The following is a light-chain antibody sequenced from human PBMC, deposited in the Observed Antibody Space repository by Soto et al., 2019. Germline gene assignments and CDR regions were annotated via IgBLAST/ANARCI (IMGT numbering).Light chain of an antibody. CDR3: CSYTCRSTLGV. Sequence: QSALTQPASVSGSPGQSITISCTGAYSDIGGYNYVSWYQQHPGKAPKLMIYDVTNRPSGVSYRFSGSKSGNTASLTISGLQAEDEADYYCCSYTCRSTLGVFGGGTKLTVL. CDR2: DVT. V-gene: IGLV2-14*03. CDR1: YSDIGGYNY. J-gene: IGLJ2*01.